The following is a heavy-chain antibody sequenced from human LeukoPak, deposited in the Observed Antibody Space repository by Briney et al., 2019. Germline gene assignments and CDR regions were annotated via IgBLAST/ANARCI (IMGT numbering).Heavy chain of an antibody. CDR1: GFTFSTYW. J-gene: IGHJ4*02. Sequence: PGGSLRLSCAASGFTFSTYWMTWVRQAPGKGLEWVGNIKGDGSERYYLDSVKGRFTISRDNSRSTLYLQMDSLRAEDTAIYYCARSFIDFNPFDNWGQGTLVIVSS. CDR2: IKGDGSER. CDR3: ARSFIDFNPFDN. D-gene: IGHD3-9*01. V-gene: IGHV3-7*01.